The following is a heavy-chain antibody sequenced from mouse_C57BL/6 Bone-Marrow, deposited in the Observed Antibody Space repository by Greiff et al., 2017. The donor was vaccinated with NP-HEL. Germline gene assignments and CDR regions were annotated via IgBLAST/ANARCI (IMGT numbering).Heavy chain of an antibody. CDR1: GYTFTSYW. CDR2: IYPGNSDT. Sequence: VQLQQSGTVLARPGASVKMSCKTSGYTFTSYWMHWVKQRPGQGLEWIGAIYPGNSDTSYNQKFKGKAKLTAVTSASTAYMGLSSLTNEDSAVYYCTLYGRGGAMDYWGQGTSVTVSS. J-gene: IGHJ4*01. V-gene: IGHV1-5*01. CDR3: TLYGRGGAMDY. D-gene: IGHD1-1*01.